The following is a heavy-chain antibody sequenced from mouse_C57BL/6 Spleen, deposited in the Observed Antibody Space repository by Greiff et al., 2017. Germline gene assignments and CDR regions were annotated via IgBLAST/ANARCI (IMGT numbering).Heavy chain of an antibody. CDR2: IYPRSGNT. CDR3: ARRYYDYDGYYAMGY. CDR1: GYTFTSYG. V-gene: IGHV1-81*01. J-gene: IGHJ4*01. D-gene: IGHD2-4*01. Sequence: VQLQQSGAELARPGASVKLSCKASGYTFTSYGISWVKQRTGQGLEWIGKIYPRSGNTYYNEKFKGKATLTADKSSSTAYMELRSLASEDFAVYICARRYYDYDGYYAMGYWGQGTSVTVSS.